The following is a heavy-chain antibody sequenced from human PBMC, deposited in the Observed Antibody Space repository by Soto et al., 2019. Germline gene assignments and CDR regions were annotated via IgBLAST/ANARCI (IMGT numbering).Heavy chain of an antibody. CDR3: TRRGGDSLQDI. D-gene: IGHD4-17*01. Sequence: EVQLEESGGGLVQPGGSLKLSCEGLGFNFSGSALHWVRQPSGKGLEWVGRIRSRAKKYAKSYATSVQGRFSLSRDDSKNTAFLQMNSLREEDTGVYFCTRRGGDSLQDIWGQGTLVTVSS. CDR1: GFNFSGSA. J-gene: IGHJ4*02. CDR2: IRSRAKKYAK. V-gene: IGHV3-73*01.